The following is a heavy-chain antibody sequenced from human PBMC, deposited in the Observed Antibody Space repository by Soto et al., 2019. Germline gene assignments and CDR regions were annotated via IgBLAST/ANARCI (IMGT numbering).Heavy chain of an antibody. CDR3: AHTGPMSIAARPWGY. V-gene: IGHV2-5*02. J-gene: IGHJ4*02. CDR1: GFSLSTSGVG. D-gene: IGHD6-6*01. CDR2: IYWDDDK. Sequence: QITLKESGPTLVKPTQTLTLTCTFSGFSLSTSGVGVGWIRQPPGKALEWLALIYWDDDKRYSPSLKSSLTPTKPTSKSQVVLTMTNMDPVDTATYYCAHTGPMSIAARPWGYWGQGTLVTVSS.